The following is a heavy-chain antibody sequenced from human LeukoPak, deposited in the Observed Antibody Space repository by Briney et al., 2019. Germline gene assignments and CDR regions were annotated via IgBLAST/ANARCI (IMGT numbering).Heavy chain of an antibody. CDR1: GFTFSSYS. V-gene: IGHV3-48*01. J-gene: IGHJ4*02. CDR2: ISSSSSTI. Sequence: PGGSLRLSCAASGFTFSSYSMNWVRQAPGKGLEWVSYISSSSSTIYYADSVKGRLTISRDNAKNSLYLQMNSLRAEDTAVYYCAREYYDILTGYYINDYWGQGTLVTVSS. CDR3: AREYYDILTGYYINDY. D-gene: IGHD3-9*01.